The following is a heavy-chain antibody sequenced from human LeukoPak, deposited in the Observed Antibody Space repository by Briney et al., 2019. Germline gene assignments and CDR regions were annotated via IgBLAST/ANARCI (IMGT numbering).Heavy chain of an antibody. V-gene: IGHV4-59*01. Sequence: SETPSLTCPVSGGSLSSYYWSWIRPLPGKGLEWVGYILSGGRQTYHPTLKSRVTISVDTSKNQFSLKLNSETAADTAVYYCARGPTVRDMDVWGKGTTVTVSS. CDR1: GGSLSSYY. D-gene: IGHD4-11*01. CDR3: ARGPTVRDMDV. CDR2: ILSGGRQ. J-gene: IGHJ6*03.